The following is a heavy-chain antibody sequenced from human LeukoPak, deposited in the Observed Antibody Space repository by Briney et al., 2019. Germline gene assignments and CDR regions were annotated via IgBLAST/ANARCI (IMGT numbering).Heavy chain of an antibody. CDR3: ARVEPYYYGSGSPLDP. J-gene: IGHJ5*02. CDR2: IIPIFGTA. CDR1: GGTFSSYA. V-gene: IGHV1-69*05. Sequence: SVKVSCKASGGTFSSYAISWVRQAPGQGLEWMGGIIPIFGTANYAQKFQGRVTITTDESTSTAYMELSSLRSEDTAVYYCARVEPYYYGSGSPLDPWGQGTLVTVSS. D-gene: IGHD3-10*01.